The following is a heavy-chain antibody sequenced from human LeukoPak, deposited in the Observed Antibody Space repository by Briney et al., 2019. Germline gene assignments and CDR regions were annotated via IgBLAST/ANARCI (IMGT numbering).Heavy chain of an antibody. CDR1: GGTFSSYA. D-gene: IGHD5-24*01. Sequence: SVKVSCKASGGTFSSYAISWVRQAPGPGLEWMGRIIPIFGTANYAQKFQGRVTITTDESTSTAYMELSSLRSEDTAVYYCARDGSDGYNLSFDYWGQGTLVTVSS. CDR2: IIPIFGTA. CDR3: ARDGSDGYNLSFDY. V-gene: IGHV1-69*05. J-gene: IGHJ4*02.